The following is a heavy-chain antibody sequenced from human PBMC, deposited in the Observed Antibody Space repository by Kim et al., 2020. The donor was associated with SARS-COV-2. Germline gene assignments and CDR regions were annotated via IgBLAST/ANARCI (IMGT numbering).Heavy chain of an antibody. CDR2: IRSKANSYAT. Sequence: GGSLRLSCAASGFTFSGSAMHWVRQASGKGLEWVGRIRSKANSYATAYAASVKGRFTISRDDSKNTAYLQMNSLKTEDTAVYYCTSTLVSPGIAAAANPEQFDYWGQGTLVTVSS. D-gene: IGHD6-13*01. CDR1: GFTFSGSA. J-gene: IGHJ4*02. V-gene: IGHV3-73*01. CDR3: TSTLVSPGIAAAANPEQFDY.